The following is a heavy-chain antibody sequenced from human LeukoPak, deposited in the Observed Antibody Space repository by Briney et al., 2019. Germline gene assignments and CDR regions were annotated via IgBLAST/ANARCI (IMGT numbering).Heavy chain of an antibody. J-gene: IGHJ6*03. CDR3: SRLTHSYYSDTSGYYPYYYMDV. Sequence: ASETLSLTCTVSAGSISSSDYYWGWIRQSPGKGLEWIGRISYSGNTYYNPSLKSRVTISVDTSKNHFSLRLSSVTAADTAVYYCSRLTHSYYSDTSGYYPYYYMDVWGEGTTVAVSS. CDR1: AGSISSSDYY. D-gene: IGHD3-22*01. CDR2: ISYSGNT. V-gene: IGHV4-39*02.